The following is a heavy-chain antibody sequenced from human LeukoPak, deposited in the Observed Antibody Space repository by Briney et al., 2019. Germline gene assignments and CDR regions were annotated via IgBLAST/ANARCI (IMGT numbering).Heavy chain of an antibody. Sequence: ASVKVSCKASGYTFNGYYLHWVRQAPGQGLEWMGWISAYNGNTNYAQKLQGRVTMTTDTSTSTAYMELRSLRSDDTAVYYCARTPGYCGGDCYLNWGQGTLVTVSS. CDR2: ISAYNGNT. D-gene: IGHD2-21*02. J-gene: IGHJ4*02. CDR1: GYTFNGYY. V-gene: IGHV1-18*01. CDR3: ARTPGYCGGDCYLN.